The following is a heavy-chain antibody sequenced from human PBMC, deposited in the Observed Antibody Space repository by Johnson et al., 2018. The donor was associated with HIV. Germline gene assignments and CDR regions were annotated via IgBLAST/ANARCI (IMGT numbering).Heavy chain of an antibody. J-gene: IGHJ3*02. CDR3: AREAPRIDAFDI. V-gene: IGHV3-30*04. CDR1: GFTFSSYA. Sequence: QMLLVESGGGVVQPGRYLRLSCAASGFTFSSYAMHWVRQAPGKGLEWVAVISNDGSNKYYADSVKGRFTISRDNSKNTLYLQMNSLRAEDTAVYYCAREAPRIDAFDIWGEGTMVTVSS. CDR2: ISNDGSNK.